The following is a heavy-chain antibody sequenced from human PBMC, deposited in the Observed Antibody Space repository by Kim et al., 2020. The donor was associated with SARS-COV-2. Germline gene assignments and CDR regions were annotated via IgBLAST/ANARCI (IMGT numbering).Heavy chain of an antibody. Sequence: GAIYADSVKGRFTISRDNAKSTLYLQMNSLRAEDTAVYYCARSSYPYYFDYWGQGALVTVSS. V-gene: IGHV3-74*01. CDR3: ARSSYPYYFDY. CDR2: GA. D-gene: IGHD3-16*02. J-gene: IGHJ4*02.